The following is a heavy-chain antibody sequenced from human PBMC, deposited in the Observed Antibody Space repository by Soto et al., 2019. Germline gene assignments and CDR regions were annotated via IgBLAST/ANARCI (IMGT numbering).Heavy chain of an antibody. V-gene: IGHV1-69*02. Sequence: QVQLVQSGAAVKKPGSSVKVSCKASGGTFSSYTISWVRQAPGQGLEWMGRIIPILGIANYAQKFQGRVTITADKSTSPAYMELSSLRSEDTAVYYCARGGEYYYGSGSYRFFDYWGQGTLVTVSS. J-gene: IGHJ4*02. CDR2: IIPILGIA. D-gene: IGHD3-10*01. CDR1: GGTFSSYT. CDR3: ARGGEYYYGSGSYRFFDY.